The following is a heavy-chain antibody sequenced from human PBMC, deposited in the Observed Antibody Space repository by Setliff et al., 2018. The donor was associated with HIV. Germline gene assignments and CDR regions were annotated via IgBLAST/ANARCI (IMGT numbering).Heavy chain of an antibody. J-gene: IGHJ6*03. V-gene: IGHV4-38-2*01. CDR1: GYSISSGYY. D-gene: IGHD3-9*01. CDR2: IYRSGST. Sequence: SETLSLTCAVSGYSISSGYYWGWIRQPPGKGLEWIGLIYRSGSTYYNPSLKGRVTISVDTSKSQFSLKLRSLTAADTAVYYCARQRDFDWLLQNYYYMDVWGKGATVTVSS. CDR3: ARQRDFDWLLQNYYYMDV.